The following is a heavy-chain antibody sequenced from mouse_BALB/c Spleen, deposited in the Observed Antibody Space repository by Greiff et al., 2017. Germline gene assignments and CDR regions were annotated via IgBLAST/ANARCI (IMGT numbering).Heavy chain of an antibody. CDR3: AREPNYYGSSLDY. V-gene: IGHV3-6*02. J-gene: IGHJ2*01. D-gene: IGHD1-1*01. Sequence: ESGPGLVKPSQSLSLTCSVTGYSITSGYYWNWIRQFPGNKLEWMGYISYDGSNNYNPSLKNRISITRDTSKNQFFLKLNSVTTEDTATYYCAREPNYYGSSLDYWGQGTTLTVSS. CDR1: GYSITSGYY. CDR2: ISYDGSN.